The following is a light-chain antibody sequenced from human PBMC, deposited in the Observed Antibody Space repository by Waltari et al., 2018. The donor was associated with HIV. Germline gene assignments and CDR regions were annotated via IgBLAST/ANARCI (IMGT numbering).Light chain of an antibody. CDR3: QQRSIWPLIT. CDR2: DAS. V-gene: IGKV3-11*01. Sequence: EIVLTQSQATLSLSPGERATLSCRASQSVSSYLAWYQQKPGQAPRLLIYDASNRATGIPARFSGSGSGTDFTLTISRLEPEDFAVYYCQQRSIWPLITFGQGTRLEIK. J-gene: IGKJ5*01. CDR1: QSVSSY.